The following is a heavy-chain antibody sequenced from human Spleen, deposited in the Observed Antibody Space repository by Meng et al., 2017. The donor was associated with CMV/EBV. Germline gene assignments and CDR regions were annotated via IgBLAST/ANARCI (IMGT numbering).Heavy chain of an antibody. Sequence: ASVKVSCKASGYTFTTHGISWVRQAPGQGLEWVGWISAHNGDTNYAQKFQGRVIMTTDTSTNTAHMDLRSLRSDDTAVYYCARAGSSYGSFDYWGQGTLVTVSS. D-gene: IGHD2-15*01. CDR2: ISAHNGDT. CDR1: GYTFTTHG. V-gene: IGHV1-18*01. J-gene: IGHJ4*02. CDR3: ARAGSSYGSFDY.